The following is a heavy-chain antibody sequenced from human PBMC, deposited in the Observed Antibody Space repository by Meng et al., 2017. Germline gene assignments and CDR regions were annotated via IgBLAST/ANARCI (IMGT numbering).Heavy chain of an antibody. CDR1: GFTFSSYW. D-gene: IGHD6-19*01. Sequence: GESLKISCAASGFTFSSYWMSWVRQAPGKGLEWVANIKQDGSEKYYVDSVKGRFTISRDNAKNSLYLQMNSLRAEDTAVYYCARVPAVAGYDAFDIWGQGKMV. CDR2: IKQDGSEK. V-gene: IGHV3-7*01. J-gene: IGHJ3*02. CDR3: ARVPAVAGYDAFDI.